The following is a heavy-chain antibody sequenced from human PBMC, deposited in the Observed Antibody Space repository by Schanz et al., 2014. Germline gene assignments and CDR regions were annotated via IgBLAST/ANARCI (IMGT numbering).Heavy chain of an antibody. J-gene: IGHJ4*02. CDR3: AKYRGYYRVSGSYRELEY. CDR1: GFTFRGYA. CDR2: ISDSGDTA. Sequence: EVQLLESGGGLVQPGGSLRLSCAASGFTFRGYAMSWVRQAPGRGLEWVSIISDSGDTAYYADSVKGRFTISRDNSKNTLYLQMNSLRPEDTAVYYCAKYRGYYRVSGSYRELEYWGQGTLVTVSS. V-gene: IGHV3-23*01. D-gene: IGHD3-10*01.